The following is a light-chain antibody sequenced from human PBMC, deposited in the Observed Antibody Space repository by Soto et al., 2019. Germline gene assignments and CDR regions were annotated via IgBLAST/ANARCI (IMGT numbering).Light chain of an antibody. V-gene: IGKV1-39*01. Sequence: DIQMTQSPPSLYASMGDRVTITCRASHNINTYLNWYQQRPGKAPRLLIYAASSVQGGVPSRFSGSGSGTDFTLTISSLQPEDFATYYCQLSDSSLTFGQGTRLEIK. CDR1: HNINTY. CDR2: AAS. J-gene: IGKJ5*01. CDR3: QLSDSSLT.